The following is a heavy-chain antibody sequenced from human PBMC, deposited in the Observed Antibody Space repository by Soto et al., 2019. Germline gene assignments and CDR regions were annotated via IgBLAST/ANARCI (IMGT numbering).Heavy chain of an antibody. Sequence: WASVKVSCKASGYTFTGYYMHWVRQAPGQGLEWMGWINPNSGGTNYAQKFQGWVTMTRDTSISTAYMELSRLRSDDTAVYYCARDRSPYYYDSSGYYDYWGQGTLVTVS. D-gene: IGHD3-22*01. J-gene: IGHJ4*02. CDR1: GYTFTGYY. CDR3: ARDRSPYYYDSSGYYDY. V-gene: IGHV1-2*04. CDR2: INPNSGGT.